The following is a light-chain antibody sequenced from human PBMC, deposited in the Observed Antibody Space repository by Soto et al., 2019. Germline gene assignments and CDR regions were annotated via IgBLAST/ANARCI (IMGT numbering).Light chain of an antibody. V-gene: IGKV3-11*01. J-gene: IGKJ4*01. CDR2: DAS. Sequence: EIVLTQSPATLSLSPGERATLSCRASQSVSSYLAWYQQRPDQAPRRLMYDASNRATGIPARFSGSGSGTDFTLTISSLEPEDFALYYCQQRSNLPLTFGGGTKVEI. CDR3: QQRSNLPLT. CDR1: QSVSSY.